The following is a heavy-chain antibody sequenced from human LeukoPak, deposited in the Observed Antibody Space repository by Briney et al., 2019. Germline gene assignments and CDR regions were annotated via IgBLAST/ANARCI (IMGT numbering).Heavy chain of an antibody. J-gene: IGHJ4*02. D-gene: IGHD3-3*01. Sequence: GESLKISCVASGFTSRSYNLNWVRQDSGKGLEWVSSMTSTSHVYYADSLKGRFTISRDNAKNSLYLQMNSLRAEDTAVYYCARDLDFWSGYKDYWGQGTLVTVSS. CDR3: ARDLDFWSGYKDY. CDR1: GFTSRSYN. CDR2: MTSTSHV. V-gene: IGHV3-21*01.